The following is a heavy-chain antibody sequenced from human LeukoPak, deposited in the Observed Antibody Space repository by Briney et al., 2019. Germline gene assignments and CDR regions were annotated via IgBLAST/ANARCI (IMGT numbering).Heavy chain of an antibody. D-gene: IGHD1-1*01. J-gene: IGHJ4*02. Sequence: ASVKVSCKASGYTFTSYAMNWVRQAPGQGLEWMRWISAYNGNTNYAQKLQGRVTMTTDTSTSTAYMELRSLRSDDTAVYYCARGNNWNSLDYWGQGTLVTVSS. CDR3: ARGNNWNSLDY. CDR1: GYTFTSYA. CDR2: ISAYNGNT. V-gene: IGHV1-18*01.